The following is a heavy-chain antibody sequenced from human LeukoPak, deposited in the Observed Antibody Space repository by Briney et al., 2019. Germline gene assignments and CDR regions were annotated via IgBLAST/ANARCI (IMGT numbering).Heavy chain of an antibody. CDR3: ARGQYSSSPGGYYYYYGLDV. CDR1: GGSISSYY. Sequence: PSETLSRTCTVSGGSISSYYWSWIRQPPGKGLEWIGYIYYSGSTNYNPSLKSRVTISVDTSKNQFSLKLSSVTAADTAVYYCARGQYSSSPGGYYYYYGLDVWGQGTTVTVSS. CDR2: IYYSGST. V-gene: IGHV4-59*01. J-gene: IGHJ6*02. D-gene: IGHD6-6*01.